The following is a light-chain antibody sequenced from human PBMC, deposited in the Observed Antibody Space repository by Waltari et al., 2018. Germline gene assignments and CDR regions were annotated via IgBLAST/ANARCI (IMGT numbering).Light chain of an antibody. J-gene: IGKJ2*01. CDR3: QQYGSSPT. CDR2: DAS. V-gene: IGKV3-20*01. CDR1: QTISNY. Sequence: EIVLTQSPGPLSLSPGERATLSCRASQTISNYLAWYQQKPGQAPRLLIYDASSRAIGIPDRFSGSGSGTDFTLTISRLEPEDFAMYYCQQYGSSPTFGQGTKLEIK.